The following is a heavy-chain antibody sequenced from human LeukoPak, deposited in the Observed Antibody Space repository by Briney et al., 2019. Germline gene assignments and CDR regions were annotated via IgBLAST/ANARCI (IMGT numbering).Heavy chain of an antibody. Sequence: GASVKVSRKASGYTFTSYGILWVRQAPGQGLEWMGWISAYNGNSNYAQKFRGRVTMTTDTSTSTAYMELRSLISDDTAVYYCARGVDPWPWFFDLWGRGTLVTVSS. V-gene: IGHV1-18*01. CDR3: ARGVDPWPWFFDL. CDR2: ISAYNGNS. J-gene: IGHJ2*01. CDR1: GYTFTSYG.